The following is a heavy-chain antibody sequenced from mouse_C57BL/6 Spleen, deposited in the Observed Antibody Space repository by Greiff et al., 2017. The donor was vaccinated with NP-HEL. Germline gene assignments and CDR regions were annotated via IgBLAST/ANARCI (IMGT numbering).Heavy chain of an antibody. CDR3: ASDFGRPYYYAMDY. V-gene: IGHV14-2*01. J-gene: IGHJ4*01. CDR2: IDPEDGET. Sequence: EVKLQESGAELVKPGASVKLSCTASGFNIKDYYMHWVKQRTEQGLEWIGRIDPEDGETKYAPKFQGKATITADTSSNTAYLQLSSLTSEDTAVYYCASDFGRPYYYAMDYWGQGTSVTVSS. D-gene: IGHD2-4*01. CDR1: GFNIKDYY.